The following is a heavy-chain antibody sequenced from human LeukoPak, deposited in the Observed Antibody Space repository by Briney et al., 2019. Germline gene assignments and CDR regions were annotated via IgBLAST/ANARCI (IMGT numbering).Heavy chain of an antibody. Sequence: ASVKVSCEASGYTFTSYAMHWVRQAPGQRLEWMGWINAGNGNTKYSQKFQGRVTITRDTSASTAYMELSSLRSEDTAVYYCARVVSAMVRGVPGAFDIWGQGTLVTVSS. V-gene: IGHV1-3*01. CDR1: GYTFTSYA. D-gene: IGHD3-10*01. CDR3: ARVVSAMVRGVPGAFDI. J-gene: IGHJ4*02. CDR2: INAGNGNT.